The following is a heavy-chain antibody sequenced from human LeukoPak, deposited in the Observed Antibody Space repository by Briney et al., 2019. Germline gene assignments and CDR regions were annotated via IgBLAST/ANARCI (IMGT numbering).Heavy chain of an antibody. J-gene: IGHJ3*01. CDR3: VVLVVPPDSDGFDV. CDR2: INADGSTT. CDR1: GFTFGNAW. D-gene: IGHD2-2*01. Sequence: PGGSLRLSCAASGFTFGNAWVHWIRQPPGKGLAWVSLINADGSTTAYVDSVKGRFTISRDNASNTMSLQMNSLTIEDTAVYYCVVLVVPPDSDGFDVWGQGTLITVSS. V-gene: IGHV3-74*03.